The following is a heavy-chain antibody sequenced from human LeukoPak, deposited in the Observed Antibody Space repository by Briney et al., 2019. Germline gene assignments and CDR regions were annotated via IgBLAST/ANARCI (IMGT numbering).Heavy chain of an antibody. V-gene: IGHV4-4*02. CDR2: IYHSGST. CDR3: ARGSILTGYYLTYYYGMDV. D-gene: IGHD3-9*01. CDR1: GGSISSSNW. Sequence: SGTLSLTCAVSGGSISSSNWWSWVRQPPGQGLEWIGEIYHSGSTNYNPSLKSRVTISVDKSKNQFSLKLSSVTAADTAVYYCARGSILTGYYLTYYYGMDVWGKGTTVTVSS. J-gene: IGHJ6*04.